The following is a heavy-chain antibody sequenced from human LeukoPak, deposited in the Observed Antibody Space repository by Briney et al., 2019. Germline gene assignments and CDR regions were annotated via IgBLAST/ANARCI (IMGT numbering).Heavy chain of an antibody. CDR1: GGSFSGYY. J-gene: IGHJ3*02. Sequence: SETLSLTCAVYGGSFSGYYWSWIRQPPGKGLEWIGEINHSGSTNYNPSLKSRVTISVDTSKNQFSLKLSSVTAADTAVYYCARGPGGWSYFVGSSSDDAFDIWGQGTMVTVSS. CDR3: ARGPGGWSYFVGSSSDDAFDI. CDR2: INHSGST. V-gene: IGHV4-34*01. D-gene: IGHD1-26*01.